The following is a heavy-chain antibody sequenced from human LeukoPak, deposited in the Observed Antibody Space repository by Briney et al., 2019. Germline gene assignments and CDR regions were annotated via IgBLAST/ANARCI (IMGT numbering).Heavy chain of an antibody. V-gene: IGHV3-21*05. D-gene: IGHD3-10*01. CDR2: ISSSAGYI. CDR3: ARDDTRRITMVRGIIGRFDP. Sequence: PGGSLRLSCAASGFTVSSNYMSWVRQAPGKGLEWVSYISSSAGYIYYADSVKGRFTISRDNAKNSLYLQMNSLRVEDTAVYYCARDDTRRITMVRGIIGRFDPWGQGTLVTVSS. J-gene: IGHJ5*02. CDR1: GFTVSSNY.